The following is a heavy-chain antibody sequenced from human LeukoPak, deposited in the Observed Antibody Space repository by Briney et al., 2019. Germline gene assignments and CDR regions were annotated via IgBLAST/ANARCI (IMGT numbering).Heavy chain of an antibody. V-gene: IGHV1-24*01. CDR2: FDPEDGET. Sequence: GASVKVSCKVSGYTLTELSMRWVRQAPGKGLEWMGGFDPEDGETIYAQKFQGRVTMTEDTSTDTAYMELSSLRSEDTAVYYCATTPGYSYSGYYYYGMDVWGQGTTVTVSS. CDR1: GYTLTELS. J-gene: IGHJ6*02. D-gene: IGHD5-18*01. CDR3: ATTPGYSYSGYYYYGMDV.